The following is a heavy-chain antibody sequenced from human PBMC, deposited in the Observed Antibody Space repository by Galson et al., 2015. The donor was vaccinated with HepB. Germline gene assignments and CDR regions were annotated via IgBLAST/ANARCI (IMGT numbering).Heavy chain of an antibody. V-gene: IGHV1-24*01. CDR1: GYTLTELS. CDR2: FDPEDGET. CDR3: ATGLMAALPKLLGSSYWYFDL. J-gene: IGHJ2*01. D-gene: IGHD2-2*01. Sequence: SVKVSCKVSGYTLTELSMHWVRQAPGKGLEWMGGFDPEDGETIYAQKFQGRVTMTEDTSTDTAYMELSSLRSEDTAVYYCATGLMAALPKLLGSSYWYFDLWGRGTLVTVSS.